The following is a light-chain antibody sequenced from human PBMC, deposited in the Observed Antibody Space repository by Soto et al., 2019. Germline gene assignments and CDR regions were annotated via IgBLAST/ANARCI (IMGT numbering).Light chain of an antibody. CDR2: GAS. Sequence: EVVPALAPTPRPVSPGQRATLSCRASESGSSYLAWYQQKPAQATRLVIYGASTRANGIPARFSGGGSGTEFTLTISSLQPEDFALYYCQQYRSWHPITFGQGTRLEIK. CDR3: QQYRSWHPIT. J-gene: IGKJ5*01. V-gene: IGKV3-15*01. CDR1: ESGSSY.